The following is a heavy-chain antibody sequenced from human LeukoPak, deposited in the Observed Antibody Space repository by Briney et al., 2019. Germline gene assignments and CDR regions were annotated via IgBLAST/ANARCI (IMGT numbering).Heavy chain of an antibody. V-gene: IGHV3-9*01. CDR1: GFTFDDFA. CDR3: AKGTRRRTNPDRYYYYIDV. CDR2: INWDNDNI. D-gene: IGHD1-14*01. J-gene: IGHJ6*03. Sequence: SGRSLRLSCAASGFTFDDFAMHWVRQAPGKGLEWVSGINWDNDNIGYADSVKGRFTISGDNARNSLYLQMNSLRAEYTALYFCAKGTRRRTNPDRYYYYIDVWGKGTTVTVSS.